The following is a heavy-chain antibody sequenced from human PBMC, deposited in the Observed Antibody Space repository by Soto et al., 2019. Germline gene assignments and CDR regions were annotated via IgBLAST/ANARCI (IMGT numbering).Heavy chain of an antibody. Sequence: SETLSLTCTVSGGSISSYYWSWIRQPPGKGLEWIGYIYYSGSTNYNPSLKSRVTISVDTSKNQFSLKLSSVTAADTAVYYCARVKSVRGPWAAFDIWGQGTMVTVSS. J-gene: IGHJ3*02. CDR1: GGSISSYY. V-gene: IGHV4-59*01. CDR2: IYYSGST. CDR3: ARVKSVRGPWAAFDI. D-gene: IGHD3-10*01.